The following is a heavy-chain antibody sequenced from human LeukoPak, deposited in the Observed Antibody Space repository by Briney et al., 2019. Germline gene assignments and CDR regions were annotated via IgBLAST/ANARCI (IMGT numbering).Heavy chain of an antibody. CDR1: GGSFSGYY. CDR2: INHSGST. V-gene: IGHV4-34*01. J-gene: IGHJ6*02. D-gene: IGHD2-2*01. Sequence: SETLSLTCAVYGGSFSGYYWSWIRQPPVKGLEWIGEINHSGSTNYNPSLKSRVTISVDTSKNQFSLKLSSVTAADTAVYYCARGRRCSSTSCYFYYYYGMDVWGQGTTVTVSS. CDR3: ARGRRCSSTSCYFYYYYGMDV.